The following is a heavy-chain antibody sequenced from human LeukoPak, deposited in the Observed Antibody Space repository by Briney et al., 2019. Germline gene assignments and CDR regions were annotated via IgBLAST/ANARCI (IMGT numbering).Heavy chain of an antibody. J-gene: IGHJ6*02. CDR1: GFTFSEYW. Sequence: GSLRLSCAASGFTFSEYWMHWVRQVPGKGLVWVSRMNSDGSNIKYADSVKGRFTISRDNAKNTLYLQMNSLRADDTAVYYCAREELPDGMDVWGQGTTVTVSS. V-gene: IGHV3-74*03. D-gene: IGHD4-23*01. CDR3: AREELPDGMDV. CDR2: MNSDGSNI.